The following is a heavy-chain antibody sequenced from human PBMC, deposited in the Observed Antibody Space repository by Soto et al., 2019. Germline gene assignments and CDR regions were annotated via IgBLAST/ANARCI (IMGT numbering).Heavy chain of an antibody. CDR3: PRSIVVVHALDY. CDR1: GYTFTSYA. D-gene: IGHD2-21*01. V-gene: IGHV1-3*05. Sequence: QVQLVQSGAEEKKPGASVKVSCKASGYTFTSYAMHWVRQAPGQRLEWMGWINAGNGNTKYSQKFQGRVTITRDTSASTASMELSSLRSEDTAVYYCPRSIVVVHALDYWGQGTLVTVSS. J-gene: IGHJ4*02. CDR2: INAGNGNT.